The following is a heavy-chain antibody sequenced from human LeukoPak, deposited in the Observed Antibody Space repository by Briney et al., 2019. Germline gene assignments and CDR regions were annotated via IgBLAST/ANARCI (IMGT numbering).Heavy chain of an antibody. CDR2: INPHSGDT. D-gene: IGHD2-2*01. CDR1: GYTLIGYY. J-gene: IGHJ5*02. CDR3: VRDEAVAPAPLKGRDSWFDP. V-gene: IGHV1-2*02. Sequence: ASVKVSCKAPGYTLIGYYMHWVRQAPGQGLEWMGWINPHSGDTKYAQNFQGRVTMTRDTSISTAYMELSRLRSDDTAVYYCVRDEAVAPAPLKGRDSWFDPWGQGTLVTVSS.